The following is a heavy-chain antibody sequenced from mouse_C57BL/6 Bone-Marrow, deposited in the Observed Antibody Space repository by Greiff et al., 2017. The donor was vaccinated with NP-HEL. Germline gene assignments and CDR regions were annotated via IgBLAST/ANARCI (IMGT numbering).Heavy chain of an antibody. CDR3: AGDGDYFGSGYRYFDF. V-gene: IGHV1-62-2*01. CDR2: FYPGSGSI. J-gene: IGHJ1*03. D-gene: IGHD1-1*01. Sequence: VQLQQSGAELVKPGASVKLSCKASGYTFTEYTIHWVKQRSGQGLEWIGWFYPGSGSIKYNEKFKDKATLTADKSSSTVYMDLSSLTSEDPAVFFCAGDGDYFGSGYRYFDFWGTGTTVTVSS. CDR1: GYTFTEYT.